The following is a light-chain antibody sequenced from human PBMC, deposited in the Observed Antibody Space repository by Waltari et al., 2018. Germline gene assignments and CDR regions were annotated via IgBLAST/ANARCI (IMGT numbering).Light chain of an antibody. J-gene: IGLJ3*02. V-gene: IGLV3-25*03. CDR1: ALPKQY. CDR2: KDS. CDR3: QSADSSGTWV. Sequence: SYDLTQPPSVSVSPGQTARITCSGDALPKQYAYWYQPKPGQAPVLAIYKDSERPSGIPERFSGSSSGTTVTLTISGVQAEDEADYYCQSADSSGTWVFGGGTKLTVL.